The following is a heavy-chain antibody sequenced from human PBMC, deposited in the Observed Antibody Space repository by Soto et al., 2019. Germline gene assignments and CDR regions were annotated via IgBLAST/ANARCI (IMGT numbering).Heavy chain of an antibody. CDR1: GGTFSSYA. J-gene: IGHJ5*02. Sequence: QVQLVQSGAEVKKPGSSVKVSCKASGGTFSSYAISWVRQAPGQGLEWMGGIIPIFGTANYAQKFQGRVTITADESTSTAYMELSSLRSEDTAVYYCARGSYYEILTGYRNWFDPWGQGTLVTVSS. D-gene: IGHD3-9*01. V-gene: IGHV1-69*01. CDR3: ARGSYYEILTGYRNWFDP. CDR2: IIPIFGTA.